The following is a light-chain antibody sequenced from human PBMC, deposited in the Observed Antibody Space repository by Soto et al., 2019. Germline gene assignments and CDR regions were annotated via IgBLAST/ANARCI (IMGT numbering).Light chain of an antibody. CDR3: HSRA. CDR2: DAS. Sequence: DIQLTQTPSTLSASVGDEVTITCRASQTISRWLAWYQQKPGRAPKLLIYDASTLGSGVPSRFSGSGSETEFTLNISRLQPDDFATYFCHSRAFGQGTRLEIK. V-gene: IGKV1-5*01. J-gene: IGKJ5*01. CDR1: QTISRW.